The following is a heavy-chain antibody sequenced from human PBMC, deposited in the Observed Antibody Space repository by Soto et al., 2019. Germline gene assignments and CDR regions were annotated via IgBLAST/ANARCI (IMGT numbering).Heavy chain of an antibody. Sequence: ASVKFPCKASGYTFTGYYMHWVRQAPGQGLEWMGWINPNSGGTNYAQKFQGRVTMTRDTSISTAYMELSRLRSDDTAVYYCASTRPWYSSGWFSTTDYYGMDVWGQGTTVTVSS. CDR2: INPNSGGT. J-gene: IGHJ6*02. CDR3: ASTRPWYSSGWFSTTDYYGMDV. CDR1: GYTFTGYY. D-gene: IGHD6-19*01. V-gene: IGHV1-2*02.